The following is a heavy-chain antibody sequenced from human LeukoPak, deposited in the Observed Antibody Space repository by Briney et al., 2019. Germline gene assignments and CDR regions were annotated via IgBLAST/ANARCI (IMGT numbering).Heavy chain of an antibody. Sequence: SVKVSCKASGGTFSSYAISWVRQAPGQGLEWMGRIIPIFGTANYAQKFQGRVTITADESTSTAYMELSSLRSEDTAVYYCAINVDTAMVLFDYWGQGTLVTVSS. V-gene: IGHV1-69*15. CDR2: IIPIFGTA. CDR1: GGTFSSYA. D-gene: IGHD5-18*01. CDR3: AINVDTAMVLFDY. J-gene: IGHJ4*02.